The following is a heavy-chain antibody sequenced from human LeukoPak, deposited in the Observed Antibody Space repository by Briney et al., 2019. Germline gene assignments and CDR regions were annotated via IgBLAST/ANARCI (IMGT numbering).Heavy chain of an antibody. CDR2: IIPILGIA. CDR3: ARPLGWGPIAAGDGVYGMDV. Sequence: SVKVSCKASGGTFSSYAISWVRQAPGQGLEWMGRIIPILGIANYAQKFQGRVTITADKSTSTAYMELSSLRSEDTAVYYCARPLGWGPIAAGDGVYGMDVWGQGTTVTVSS. J-gene: IGHJ6*02. CDR1: GGTFSSYA. V-gene: IGHV1-69*04. D-gene: IGHD6-13*01.